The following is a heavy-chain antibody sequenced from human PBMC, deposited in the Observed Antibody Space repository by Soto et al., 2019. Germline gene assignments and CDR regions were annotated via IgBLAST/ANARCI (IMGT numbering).Heavy chain of an antibody. J-gene: IGHJ4*02. CDR2: TNSDGSDT. D-gene: IGHD6-19*01. V-gene: IGHV3-74*01. CDR3: ARDRGWSLFDY. Sequence: EVQLVESGGGLVQPGGSLRLSCEASGFTFSSYRMYWVRQAPGKGLVWVSRTNSDGSDTSYADSVKGRFTISRDNAKNTLYLQMNSLRAEYTAVYYCARDRGWSLFDYWGQGTLVTVSS. CDR1: GFTFSSYR.